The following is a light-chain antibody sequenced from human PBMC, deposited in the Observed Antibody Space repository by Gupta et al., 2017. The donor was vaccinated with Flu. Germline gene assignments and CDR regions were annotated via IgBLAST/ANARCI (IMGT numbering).Light chain of an antibody. V-gene: IGKV1-12*01. CDR2: AAS. CDR3: QHTYNFPWT. Sequence: TCRASQGISAWLAWYQQKPGKAPKLLMSAASSLESGVPTRFSGSGSGTDFTLTISRLQPEDFATYYCQHTYNFPWTFGQGTKVEIK. J-gene: IGKJ1*01. CDR1: QGISAW.